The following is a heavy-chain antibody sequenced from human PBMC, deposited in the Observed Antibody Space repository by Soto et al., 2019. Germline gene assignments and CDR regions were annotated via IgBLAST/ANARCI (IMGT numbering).Heavy chain of an antibody. J-gene: IGHJ4*02. V-gene: IGHV3-33*01. CDR1: GFTFSSYG. CDR3: ARLGILGYSSGWYGLDY. Sequence: QVQLVESGGGVVQPGRSLRLSCAASGFTFSSYGMHWVRQAPGKGLEWVAVIWYDGSNKYYADSVKGRFTISRDNSKNTLYLQMNSLRAEDTAVYYCARLGILGYSSGWYGLDYWGQGTLVTVSS. CDR2: IWYDGSNK. D-gene: IGHD6-19*01.